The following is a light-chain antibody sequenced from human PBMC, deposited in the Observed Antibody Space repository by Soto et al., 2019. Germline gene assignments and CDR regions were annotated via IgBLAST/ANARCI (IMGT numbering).Light chain of an antibody. J-gene: IGKJ1*01. CDR1: QNIDNY. CDR2: AAS. V-gene: IGKV1-39*01. CDR3: QQSYTTPRT. Sequence: DIPMTQSPSSLSASVGERVTITCRASQNIDNYLNWYQQKPGKAPNLLIYAASSLQSGVPSRFSGSGSGTEFTLTISILQPEDFATYFCQQSYTTPRTFGQGTRVEIK.